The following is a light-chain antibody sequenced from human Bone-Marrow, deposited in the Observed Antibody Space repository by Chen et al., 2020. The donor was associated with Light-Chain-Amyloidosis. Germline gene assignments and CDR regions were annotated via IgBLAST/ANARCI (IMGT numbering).Light chain of an antibody. J-gene: IGKJ1*01. CDR1: QSVLYSSKNKNY. Sequence: DIVMTQSPDSLAVSLGERATINCKSSQSVLYSSKNKNYLAWYQQKPGQPPKLLIYWASTRESGVPDRFSGSGSGTDFTLTISSLQAEDVAVYYCQQYYSTSLVAFGQGTKVEIK. V-gene: IGKV4-1*01. CDR3: QQYYSTSLVA. CDR2: WAS.